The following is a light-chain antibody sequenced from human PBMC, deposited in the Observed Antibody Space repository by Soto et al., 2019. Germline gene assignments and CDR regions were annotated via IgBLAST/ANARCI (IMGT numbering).Light chain of an antibody. Sequence: QSALTQPASVSGSPGQSITISCTGTSSDVGGYNYVSWYQQHPGKAPKLMIYDVSHRPSGVSSRFSGSKSGNTASLTISGLQAEDEADYYCSSYTSASTLAVFGGGTQRTV. J-gene: IGLJ7*01. CDR1: SSDVGGYNY. CDR2: DVS. V-gene: IGLV2-14*03. CDR3: SSYTSASTLAV.